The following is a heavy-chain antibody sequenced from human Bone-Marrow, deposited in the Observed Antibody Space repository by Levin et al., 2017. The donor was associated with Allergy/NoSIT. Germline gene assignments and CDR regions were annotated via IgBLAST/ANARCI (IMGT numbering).Heavy chain of an antibody. Sequence: LSLTCAASGFTFSDYYMSWIRQAPGKGLEWVSYISSSSSYTNYADSVKGRFTISRDNAKNSLYLQMNSLRAEDTAVYYCARANGDPRTDAFDIWGQGTMVTVSS. J-gene: IGHJ3*02. V-gene: IGHV3-11*05. CDR1: GFTFSDYY. D-gene: IGHD4-17*01. CDR3: ARANGDPRTDAFDI. CDR2: ISSSSSYT.